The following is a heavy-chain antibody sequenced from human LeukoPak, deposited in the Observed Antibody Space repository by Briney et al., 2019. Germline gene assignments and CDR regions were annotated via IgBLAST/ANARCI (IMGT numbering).Heavy chain of an antibody. CDR2: VYYNGDT. CDR1: GGSVSNSLYY. Sequence: SETLSLTCTVSGGSVSNSLYYWSWIRQPPGKGLEWIGYVYYNGDTNYNPSLKSRVIISIDTSSNQFSLRLNSMTAADTAVYYCARVLRAASWRSYDYWGQGSLVTVSS. V-gene: IGHV4-61*01. D-gene: IGHD5-18*01. J-gene: IGHJ4*02. CDR3: ARVLRAASWRSYDY.